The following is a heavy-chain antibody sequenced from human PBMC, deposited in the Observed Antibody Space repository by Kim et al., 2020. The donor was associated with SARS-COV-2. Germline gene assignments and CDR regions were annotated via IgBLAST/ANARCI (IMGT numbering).Heavy chain of an antibody. V-gene: IGHV1-18*04. Sequence: ASVKVSCKASGYTFTSYGISWVRQAPGQGLEWMGWISAYNGNTNYAQKLQDRVTMTTDTSTSTAYMELRSLRSDDTAVYYCARDLNYCSGGSCYSGGSIIPSIWVDPWGQGTLVTVSS. CDR3: ARDLNYCSGGSCYSGGSIIPSIWVDP. D-gene: IGHD2-15*01. J-gene: IGHJ5*02. CDR2: ISAYNGNT. CDR1: GYTFTSYG.